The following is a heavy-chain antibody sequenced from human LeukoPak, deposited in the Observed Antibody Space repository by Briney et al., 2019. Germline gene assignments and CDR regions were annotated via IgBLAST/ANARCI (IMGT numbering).Heavy chain of an antibody. Sequence: ASVKVSCKASGYTFTGYYMHWVRQAPGQGLEWMGWISAYNGNTNYAQKLQGRVTMTTDTSTSTAYMELRSLRSDDTAVYYCARDLANTAMVDDYWGQGTLVTVSS. V-gene: IGHV1-18*04. CDR2: ISAYNGNT. CDR1: GYTFTGYY. J-gene: IGHJ4*02. CDR3: ARDLANTAMVDDY. D-gene: IGHD5-18*01.